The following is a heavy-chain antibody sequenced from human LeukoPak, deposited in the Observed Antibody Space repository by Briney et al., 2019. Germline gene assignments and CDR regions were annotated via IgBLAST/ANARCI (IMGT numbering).Heavy chain of an antibody. Sequence: PSETLSLTCAVYGGSFSGYYWSWIRQPPEKGLEWIGEINHSGSTNYNPSLKSRVTISVDTSKNQFSLKLSSVTAADTAVYYCARGYSNWDYWGQGTLVTVSS. D-gene: IGHD4-11*01. J-gene: IGHJ4*02. CDR1: GGSFSGYY. CDR3: ARGYSNWDY. CDR2: INHSGST. V-gene: IGHV4-34*01.